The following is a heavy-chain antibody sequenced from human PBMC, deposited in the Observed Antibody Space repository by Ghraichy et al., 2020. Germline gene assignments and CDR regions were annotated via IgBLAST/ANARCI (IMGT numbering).Heavy chain of an antibody. CDR1: GGSFSGYY. D-gene: IGHD6-6*01. V-gene: IGHV4-34*01. Sequence: SQTLSLTCAVYGGSFSGYYWSWIRQPPGKGLEWIGEINHSGSTNYNPSLKSRVTISVDTSKNQFSLKLSSVTAADTAVYYCARGQQQLVRRLQRPMDVWGQGTTVTVSS. CDR3: ARGQQQLVRRLQRPMDV. J-gene: IGHJ6*02. CDR2: INHSGST.